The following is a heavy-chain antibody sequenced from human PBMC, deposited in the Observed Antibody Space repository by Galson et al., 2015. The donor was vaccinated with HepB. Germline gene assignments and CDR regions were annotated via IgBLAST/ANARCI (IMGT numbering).Heavy chain of an antibody. V-gene: IGHV1-69*10. J-gene: IGHJ6*02. D-gene: IGHD3-3*01. CDR1: GGTFSSYA. CDR2: IIPILGIA. Sequence: SVKVSCKASGGTFSSYAISWVRQAPGQGLEWMGGIIPILGIANYAQKFQGRVTITADKSTSTAYMELSSLRSEDTAMYYCARSGYDFWSGYPPTYYYYGMDVWGQGTTATVSS. CDR3: ARSGYDFWSGYPPTYYYYGMDV.